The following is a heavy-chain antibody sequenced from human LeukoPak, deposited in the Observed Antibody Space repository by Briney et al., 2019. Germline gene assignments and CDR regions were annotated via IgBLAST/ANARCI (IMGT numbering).Heavy chain of an antibody. CDR3: ARLTLGYCSSTSCYKESGFDY. CDR2: IKQDGSEK. CDR1: GFTFSSYW. D-gene: IGHD2-2*02. V-gene: IGHV3-7*01. J-gene: IGHJ4*02. Sequence: GGSLRLSCAASGFTFSSYWMSWVRQAPGKGLEWVANIKQDGSEKYYVDSVKGRFTISRDNAKNSLYLQMNSLRAEDTAVYYCARLTLGYCSSTSCYKESGFDYWGQGTLVTASS.